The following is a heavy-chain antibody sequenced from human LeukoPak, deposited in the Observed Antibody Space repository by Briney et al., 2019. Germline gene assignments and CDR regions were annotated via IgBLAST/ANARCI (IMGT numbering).Heavy chain of an antibody. Sequence: PGGSLRLSCAASGFTFSSYSMNWVRQAPGEGLEWVSYISSLSGTIYYADSVKGRFTISRDNAKNSLYLQMDSLRAEDTAVYYCARGYNNYGYVFDIWGQGTVVTASS. CDR3: ARGYNNYGYVFDI. CDR2: ISSLSGTI. D-gene: IGHD4-11*01. V-gene: IGHV3-48*01. J-gene: IGHJ3*02. CDR1: GFTFSSYS.